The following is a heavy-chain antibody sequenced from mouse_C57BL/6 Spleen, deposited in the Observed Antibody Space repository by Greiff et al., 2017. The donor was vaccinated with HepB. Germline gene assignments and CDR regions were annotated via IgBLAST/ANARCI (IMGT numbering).Heavy chain of an antibody. D-gene: IGHD1-1*01. CDR2: IDPSDSYT. CDR3: ARRCYYGSGYWCFDV. V-gene: IGHV1-50*01. Sequence: VQLQQPGAELVKPGASVKLSCKASGYTFTSYWMQWVKQRPGQGLEWIGEIDPSDSYTNYNQKFKGKATLTVDTSSSTAYMQLSSLTSEDSAVYYCARRCYYGSGYWCFDVWGTGTTVTVSS. J-gene: IGHJ1*03. CDR1: GYTFTSYW.